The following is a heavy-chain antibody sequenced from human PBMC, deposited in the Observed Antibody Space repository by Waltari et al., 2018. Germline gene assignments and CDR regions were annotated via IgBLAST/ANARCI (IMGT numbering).Heavy chain of an antibody. J-gene: IGHJ4*02. CDR1: GFTFSDYW. CDR2: INKDGSNT. Sequence: EVHLVESGGGLVQPGGSLRLSCAASGFTFSDYWMIWVRQVPGKGLVWISRINKDGSNTNYADFGKGRFTISRDNAKNALYMQINNLRAEDTAVYYCARMGDWGRDYFDYWGQGTLVTVSS. CDR3: ARMGDWGRDYFDY. V-gene: IGHV3-74*01. D-gene: IGHD3-16*01.